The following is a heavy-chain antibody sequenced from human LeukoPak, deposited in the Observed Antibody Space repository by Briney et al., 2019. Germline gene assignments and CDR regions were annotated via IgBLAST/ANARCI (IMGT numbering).Heavy chain of an antibody. J-gene: IGHJ6*02. D-gene: IGHD2-15*01. V-gene: IGHV3-11*01. CDR1: GFTFSDYY. CDR3: ARASDCSGGSCYWIHYYYYGMDV. Sequence: GESLRLSCAASGFTFSDYYMSWIRQAPGKGLEWVSYISSSGSTIYYADSVKGRFTISRDNAKNSLYLQMNSLRAEDTAVYYCARASDCSGGSCYWIHYYYYGMDVWGQGTTVTVSS. CDR2: ISSSGSTI.